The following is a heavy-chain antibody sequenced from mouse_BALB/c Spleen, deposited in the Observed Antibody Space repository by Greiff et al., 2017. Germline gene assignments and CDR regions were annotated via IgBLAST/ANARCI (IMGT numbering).Heavy chain of an antibody. CDR3: ARSGYGNSGAMDY. Sequence: EVQLQESGPGLVKPSQSLSLTCTVTGYSITSDYAWNWIRQFPGNKLEWMGYISYSGSTSYNPSLKSRISITRDTSKNQFFLQLNSVTTEDTATYYCARSGYGNSGAMDYWGQGTSVTVSS. CDR1: GYSITSDYA. J-gene: IGHJ4*01. D-gene: IGHD2-10*02. V-gene: IGHV3-2*02. CDR2: ISYSGST.